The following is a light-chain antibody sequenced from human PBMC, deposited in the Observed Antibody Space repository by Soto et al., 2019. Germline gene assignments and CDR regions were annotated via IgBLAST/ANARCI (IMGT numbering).Light chain of an antibody. V-gene: IGKV1-5*01. CDR3: QQYNSYS. CDR1: QSISSW. J-gene: IGKJ4*01. Sequence: DIQTTQSPSTLSASVGDRVTITCRASQSISSWLAWYQQTPGKAPKLLIYDASSLESGVPSRFSGSGYGTEFPLTISSLKPDDFATYYCQQYNSYSFGGGTKVEIK. CDR2: DAS.